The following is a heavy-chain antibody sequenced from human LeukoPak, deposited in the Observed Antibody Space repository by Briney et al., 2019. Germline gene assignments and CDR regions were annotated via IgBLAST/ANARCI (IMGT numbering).Heavy chain of an antibody. CDR1: GYTLTELS. Sequence: ASVKVSCKVSGYTLTELSMHWVRQAPGKGLEWVGGFDPEDGETIYAQKFQGRVTMTEDTSTDTAYMELSSLRSEDTAVYYCATDLGGREYYDSSGYGGFDYWGQGTLVTVSS. CDR3: ATDLGGREYYDSSGYGGFDY. CDR2: FDPEDGET. J-gene: IGHJ4*02. V-gene: IGHV1-24*01. D-gene: IGHD3-22*01.